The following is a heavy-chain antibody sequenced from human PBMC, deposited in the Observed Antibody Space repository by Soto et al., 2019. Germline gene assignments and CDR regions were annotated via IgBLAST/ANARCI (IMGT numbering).Heavy chain of an antibody. CDR3: ARDVVTAVAGSVNWFDP. J-gene: IGHJ5*02. Sequence: QVQLVESGGGVVQSGRSLTPSCAASGFSLRTYGMQWLRRAPGKGLEWVAFIWYDGTKKFYANSVKGRSTISKDNSNNILYLQMSGLRAEDTAVYYCARDVVTAVAGSVNWFDPWGQGTLVTVSS. CDR1: GFSLRTYG. V-gene: IGHV3-33*01. D-gene: IGHD6-19*01. CDR2: IWYDGTKK.